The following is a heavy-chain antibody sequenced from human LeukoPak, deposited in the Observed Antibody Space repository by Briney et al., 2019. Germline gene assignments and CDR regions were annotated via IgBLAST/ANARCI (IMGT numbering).Heavy chain of an antibody. V-gene: IGHV4-59*08. J-gene: IGHJ4*02. CDR2: IYYTGGT. CDR1: GGSIGNDY. CDR3: AKYGNSGWVIDN. D-gene: IGHD6-19*01. Sequence: KPSETLSLTCTVSGGSIGNDYWTWIRQPPGKGLEYIGYIYYTGGTNYNPSLKSRVTISVDTSKNQFSLKLSSVTAADTAVYFCAKYGNSGWVIDNWGQGTLVTVSS.